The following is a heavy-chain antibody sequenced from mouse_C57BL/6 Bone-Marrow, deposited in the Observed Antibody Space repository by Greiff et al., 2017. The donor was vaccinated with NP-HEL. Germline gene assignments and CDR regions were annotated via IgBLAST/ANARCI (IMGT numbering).Heavy chain of an antibody. CDR1: GYTFTSYW. D-gene: IGHD1-1*01. CDR2: IHPNSGST. J-gene: IGHJ4*01. Sequence: QVQLQQSGAELVKPGASVKLSCKASGYTFTSYWMHWVKQRPGQGLEWIGMIHPNSGSTNYNEKFKSKATLTVDKSSSTAYMQLSSLTSEDSAVYYCARWGYGSSHYYAMDYWGQGTSVTVSS. V-gene: IGHV1-64*01. CDR3: ARWGYGSSHYYAMDY.